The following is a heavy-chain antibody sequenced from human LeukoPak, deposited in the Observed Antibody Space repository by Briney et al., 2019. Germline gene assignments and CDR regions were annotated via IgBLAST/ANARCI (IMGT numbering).Heavy chain of an antibody. Sequence: PGGSLRLSCAASGFTFSSYEMNWVRQAPGKGLEWVSYISSSGSTIYYADSVKGRFTISRDNAKNSLYLQMNSLRAEDTAVYYCAKDRRPLSSYYYDSSEFGFQHWGQGTLVTVSS. J-gene: IGHJ1*01. CDR3: AKDRRPLSSYYYDSSEFGFQH. D-gene: IGHD3-22*01. CDR2: ISSSGSTI. V-gene: IGHV3-48*03. CDR1: GFTFSSYE.